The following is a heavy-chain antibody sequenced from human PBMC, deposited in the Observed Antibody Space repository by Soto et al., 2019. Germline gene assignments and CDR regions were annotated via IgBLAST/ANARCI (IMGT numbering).Heavy chain of an antibody. CDR1: GGSINSYY. CDR3: ARTTTVTTRYYYGMDV. CDR2: INNSGST. D-gene: IGHD4-17*01. Sequence: SETLSLTCSVSGGSINSYYWSWIRQPPEKGLEWIGYINNSGSTNYSPSLKSRVTISVDTSKNQFSLKLSSVTAADTAVYYCARTTTVTTRYYYGMDVWGQGTTVTVSS. V-gene: IGHV4-59*01. J-gene: IGHJ6*02.